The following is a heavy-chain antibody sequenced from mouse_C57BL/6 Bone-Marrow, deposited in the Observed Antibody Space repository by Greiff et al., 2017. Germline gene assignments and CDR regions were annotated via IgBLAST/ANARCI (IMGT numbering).Heavy chain of an antibody. J-gene: IGHJ2*01. CDR2: IHPNSGST. CDR1: GYTFTSYW. V-gene: IGHV1-64*01. Sequence: QVQLQQPGAELVKPGASVKLSCKASGYTFTSYWMHWVKQRPGQGLEWIGMIHPNSGSTNYNEKFKSKATLTVDKSSSTAYMQLISLTSEDSAVYDCARIYYGNYYFDYCGQGTTLTVSS. CDR3: ARIYYGNYYFDY. D-gene: IGHD2-1*01.